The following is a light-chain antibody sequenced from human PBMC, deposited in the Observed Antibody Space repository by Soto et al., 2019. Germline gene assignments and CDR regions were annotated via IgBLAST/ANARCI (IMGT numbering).Light chain of an antibody. J-gene: IGKJ1*01. CDR1: QSVSSNY. Sequence: EIVLTQSPGTLSLSPGERATLSCTASQSVSSNYLAWYQQKPGQAPRLLIYGASSRATGIPDRVSGSGSGTDFTLTISRLEPEDFAVYYCQQYGGSPRTCGQGTKVESK. CDR3: QQYGGSPRT. V-gene: IGKV3-20*01. CDR2: GAS.